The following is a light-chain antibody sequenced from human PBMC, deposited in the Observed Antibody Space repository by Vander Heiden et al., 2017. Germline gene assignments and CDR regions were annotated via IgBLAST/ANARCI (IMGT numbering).Light chain of an antibody. CDR2: DVS. J-gene: IGLJ2*01. Sequence: QSALTQPASVSGSPGQSITISCTGTSSDVGGYNYVSWYQQHPGKAPKLMIYDVSNRPSGVSNRFSGSKSGTTASLTISGLQAEDDADYYCSSYTSSSTLVFGGGTKLTVL. CDR3: SSYTSSSTLV. V-gene: IGLV2-14*01. CDR1: SSDVGGYNY.